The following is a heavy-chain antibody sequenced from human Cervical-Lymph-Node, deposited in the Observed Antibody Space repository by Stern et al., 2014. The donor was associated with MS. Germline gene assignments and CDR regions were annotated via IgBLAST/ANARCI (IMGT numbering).Heavy chain of an antibody. CDR1: GDTFSSYA. CDR2: IVPIFGTA. D-gene: IGHD1-1*01. CDR3: ARDSTTGMDV. V-gene: IGHV1-69*01. Sequence: VQLVESGAEVKKPGSSVKVSCKTSGDTFSSYAISWVRQGPGQGLEWMGGIVPIFGTANYAEKFQGRVTITADVSTNTAYMELSRLGSDDTAVYYFARDSTTGMDVWGQGTTVTVSS. J-gene: IGHJ6*02.